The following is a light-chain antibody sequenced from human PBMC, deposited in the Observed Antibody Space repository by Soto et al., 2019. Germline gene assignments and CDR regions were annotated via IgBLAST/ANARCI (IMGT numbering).Light chain of an antibody. J-gene: IGLJ2*01. CDR3: QSYDSSLRV. CDR2: GNS. V-gene: IGLV1-40*01. Sequence: QSVLTQPPSVSGVPGQRVTISCTGSSSNIGAGYDVHWYQQLPGTAPKLLIYGNSNRPSGVPDRFSGSKSGTSASLAITGLQAEDEADYYCQSYDSSLRVFGGGTKLTVL. CDR1: SSNIGAGYD.